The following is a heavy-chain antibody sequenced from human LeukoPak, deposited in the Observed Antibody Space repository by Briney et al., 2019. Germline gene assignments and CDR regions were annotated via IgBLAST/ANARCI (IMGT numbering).Heavy chain of an antibody. V-gene: IGHV3-48*04. CDR1: GFTFSSYS. D-gene: IGHD3-22*01. CDR2: ISSSSSTI. CDR3: ARDHYDSSGYYHIFDY. Sequence: AGGSLRLSCAASGFTFSSYSMNWVRQAPGKGLEWVSYISSSSSTIYYADSVKGRFTISRDNAKNSLYLQMNSLRAEDTAVYYCARDHYDSSGYYHIFDYWGQGTLVTVSS. J-gene: IGHJ4*02.